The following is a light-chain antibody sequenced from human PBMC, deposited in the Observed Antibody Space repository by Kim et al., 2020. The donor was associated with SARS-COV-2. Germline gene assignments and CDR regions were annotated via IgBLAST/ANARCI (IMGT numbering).Light chain of an antibody. CDR2: VDSDGSH. J-gene: IGLJ2*01. CDR1: SEYKTYA. CDR3: LTWGPGIRV. Sequence: QLVLTQSPSASASLGTSVKLTCTLSSEYKTYAIAWHQQLPEKGPRYLMNVDSDGSHTRGDGIPDRFSGSSSGAERYLTISSLQPEDEADYYCLTWGPGIRVFGGGTQLT. V-gene: IGLV4-69*01.